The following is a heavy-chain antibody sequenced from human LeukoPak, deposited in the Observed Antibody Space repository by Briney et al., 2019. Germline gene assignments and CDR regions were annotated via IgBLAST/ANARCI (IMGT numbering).Heavy chain of an antibody. V-gene: IGHV1-18*01. CDR2: ISAYNGNT. CDR3: ARVHIEVGATTYYYYGMDV. CDR1: GYTFTSYG. J-gene: IGHJ6*02. Sequence: GASVKVSCKASGYTFTSYGISWVRQAPGQGLEWMGWISAYNGNTNYAQKLQGRVTMTTDTSTSTAYMELRSLRSDDTAVYYCARVHIEVGATTYYYYGMDVWGQGTTVTVSS. D-gene: IGHD1-26*01.